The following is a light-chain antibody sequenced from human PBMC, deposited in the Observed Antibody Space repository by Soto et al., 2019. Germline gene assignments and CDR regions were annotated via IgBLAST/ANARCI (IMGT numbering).Light chain of an antibody. J-gene: IGKJ5*01. V-gene: IGKV1-9*01. CDR2: SAS. CDR1: QGIATS. Sequence: IQLTQSPSSLSASVGDTVTITCRASQGIATSLAWYQQKPGKAPKLLIYSASTLQSGVPSRFSGGFSGTEFTLTISSLQPEDFATYYCQQLYRYPITFGQGTRLENK. CDR3: QQLYRYPIT.